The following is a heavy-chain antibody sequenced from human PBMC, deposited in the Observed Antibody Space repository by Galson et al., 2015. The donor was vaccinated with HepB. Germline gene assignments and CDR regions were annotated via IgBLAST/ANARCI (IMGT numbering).Heavy chain of an antibody. J-gene: IGHJ6*02. D-gene: IGHD2-2*01. CDR1: GGSISSGGYY. CDR2: IYYSGST. V-gene: IGHV4-31*03. Sequence: TLSLTCTVSGGSISSGGYYWSWIRQHPGKGLEWIGYIYYSGSTYYNPSLKSRVTISVDTSKNQFSLKLSSVTAADTAVYYCARVGGCSSTSCYEDPFLGYYYGMDVWGQGTTVTVSS. CDR3: ARVGGCSSTSCYEDPFLGYYYGMDV.